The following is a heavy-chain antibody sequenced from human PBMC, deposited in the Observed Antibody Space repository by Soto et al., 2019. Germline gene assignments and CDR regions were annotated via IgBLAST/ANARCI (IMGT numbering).Heavy chain of an antibody. CDR2: IIPILGIA. CDR3: ARDRYSGYDLDY. V-gene: IGHV1-69*04. CDR1: GGTFSSYT. Sequence: ASLKVSCKASGGTFSSYTISWVRQAPGQGLEWMGRIIPILGIANYAQKFQGRVTITADKSTSTAYMELSSLRSEDTAVYYCARDRYSGYDLDYWGQGTLVTVSS. D-gene: IGHD5-12*01. J-gene: IGHJ4*02.